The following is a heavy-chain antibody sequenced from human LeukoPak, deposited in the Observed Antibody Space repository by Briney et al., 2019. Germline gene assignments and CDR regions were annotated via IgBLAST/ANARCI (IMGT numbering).Heavy chain of an antibody. CDR3: VRHGSGSRLDP. CDR1: GYTFTGYY. D-gene: IGHD3-10*01. CDR2: INPNSGGT. J-gene: IGHJ5*02. Sequence: ASVKVSCKASGYTFTGYYMHWVRQAPGQGLEWMGWINPNSGGTTYAQKFQGRVTMTRDTSISTAYMELSRLRLDDTAVYYCVRHGSGSRLDPWGQGTLVIASS. V-gene: IGHV1-2*02.